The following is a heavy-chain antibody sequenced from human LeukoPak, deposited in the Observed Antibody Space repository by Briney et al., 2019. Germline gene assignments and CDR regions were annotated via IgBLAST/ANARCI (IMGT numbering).Heavy chain of an antibody. CDR3: ATSSGSYYGALNFDY. CDR2: FDPEDGET. J-gene: IGHJ4*02. V-gene: IGHV1-24*01. Sequence: ASVKVSCKVSGYTLTDLSMHWVRQAPGKGLEWMGGFDPEDGETIYAQKFQGRVTMTEDTSTDTAYMELSSLRSEDTAVYYCATSSGSYYGALNFDYWGQGTLVTVSS. D-gene: IGHD1-26*01. CDR1: GYTLTDLS.